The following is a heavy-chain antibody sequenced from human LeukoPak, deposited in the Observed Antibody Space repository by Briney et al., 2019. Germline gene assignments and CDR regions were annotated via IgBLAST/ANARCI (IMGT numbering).Heavy chain of an antibody. V-gene: IGHV1-69*13. J-gene: IGHJ5*02. CDR3: ARLPNPGIVVDDNWFDP. Sequence: SVKVSCKASGGTFSSYAISWVRQAPGQGLEWMGGIIPIFGTANYAQKFQGRVTITADESTSTAYMELSSLRSEDTAVYYCARLPNPGIVVDDNWFDPWGQGTLVTVSS. D-gene: IGHD1-26*01. CDR2: IIPIFGTA. CDR1: GGTFSSYA.